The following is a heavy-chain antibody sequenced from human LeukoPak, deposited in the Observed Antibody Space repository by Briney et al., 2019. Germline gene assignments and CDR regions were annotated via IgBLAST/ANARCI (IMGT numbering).Heavy chain of an antibody. CDR2: IYSGGST. D-gene: IGHD1-14*01. J-gene: IGHJ4*02. CDR1: GFTFSSYA. V-gene: IGHV3-66*02. CDR3: ASLTYYIDS. Sequence: GGSLRLSCAASGFTFSSYAMHWVRQAPGKGLEWVSVIYSGGSTYYADSVKGRFTISRDNSKNTLYLQMNSLRVEDTAVYYCASLTYYIDSWGQGTLVTVSS.